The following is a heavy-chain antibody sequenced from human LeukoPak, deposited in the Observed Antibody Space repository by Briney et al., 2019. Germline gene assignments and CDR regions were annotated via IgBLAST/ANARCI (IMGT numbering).Heavy chain of an antibody. Sequence: PGGSLRLSCAASGFTFSSDAMHWVRQAPGKGLEWVAVISYDGSNKYYADSVKGRFTISRDNSKNTLYLQMNSLRAEDTAVYYCAKSSGAGSYFVYFDYWGQGTLVTVSS. V-gene: IGHV3-30*04. D-gene: IGHD1-26*01. CDR1: GFTFSSDA. CDR3: AKSSGAGSYFVYFDY. J-gene: IGHJ4*02. CDR2: ISYDGSNK.